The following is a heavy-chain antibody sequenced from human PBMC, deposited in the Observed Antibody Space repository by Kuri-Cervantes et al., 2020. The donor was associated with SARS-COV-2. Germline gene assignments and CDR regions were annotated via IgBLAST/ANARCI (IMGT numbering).Heavy chain of an antibody. D-gene: IGHD5-18*01. CDR2: ISYDGSNK. Sequence: GESLKISCAASGFTFSSYAMHWVRQAPGKGLEWVAVISYDGSNKYYADSVKGRFTISRDDSKNTLYLQMNSLRAEDTAVYYCASTDTAPSQYMDVWGKGTTVT. V-gene: IGHV3-30*04. CDR3: ASTDTAPSQYMDV. J-gene: IGHJ6*03. CDR1: GFTFSSYA.